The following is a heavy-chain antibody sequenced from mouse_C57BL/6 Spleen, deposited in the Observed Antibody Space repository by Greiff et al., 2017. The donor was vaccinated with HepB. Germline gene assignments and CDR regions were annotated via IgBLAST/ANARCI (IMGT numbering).Heavy chain of an antibody. J-gene: IGHJ1*03. D-gene: IGHD2-5*01. Sequence: EVQLQQSGPGLAKPSQTLSLTCSVTGYSITSDYWNWIRKFPGNKLEYMGYISYSGSTYYNPSLKSRISITRDTSKNQYYLQLNSVTTEDTATYYCARYPLYSNYPHWYFDVWGTGTTGTVSS. CDR2: ISYSGST. CDR3: ARYPLYSNYPHWYFDV. CDR1: GYSITSDY. V-gene: IGHV3-8*01.